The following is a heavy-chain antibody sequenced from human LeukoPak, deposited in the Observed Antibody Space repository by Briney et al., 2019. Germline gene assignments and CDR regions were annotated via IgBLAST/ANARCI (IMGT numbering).Heavy chain of an antibody. Sequence: GASVKVSCKAPGYTFTSYYIHWVRQAPGQGLEWMGKINPSGGTTSYTQKFQGRVTMTRDTSTSTVYMELSSLRSEDTAVYYCARRGYDFAFDIWGQGTMVTVSS. CDR3: ARRGYDFAFDI. J-gene: IGHJ3*02. V-gene: IGHV1-46*01. CDR2: INPSGGTT. CDR1: GYTFTSYY. D-gene: IGHD5-12*01.